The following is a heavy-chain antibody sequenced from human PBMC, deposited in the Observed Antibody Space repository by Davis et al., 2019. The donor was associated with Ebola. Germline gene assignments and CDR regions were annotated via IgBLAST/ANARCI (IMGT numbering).Heavy chain of an antibody. CDR1: GFTFSSYG. D-gene: IGHD2-15*01. CDR2: IWFDGSNK. CDR3: AYVDIVVVVAATPGEDY. J-gene: IGHJ4*02. Sequence: GESLKISCAASGFTFSSYGMHWVRQAPGKGLEWVAIIWFDGSNKYYADSVKGRFTISRDNSKNTLYLQMNSLRAEDTAVYYCAYVDIVVVVAATPGEDYWGQGTLVTVSS. V-gene: IGHV3-33*01.